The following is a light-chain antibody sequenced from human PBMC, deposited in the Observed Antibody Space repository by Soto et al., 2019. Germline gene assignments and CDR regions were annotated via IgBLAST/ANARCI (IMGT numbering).Light chain of an antibody. Sequence: EIVLTQSPGTLSLSPGERATLSCRASQSVSSNLAWYQQNPGQAPRLLIYGASTRATGIPARFSGSGSGTEFTLTISSLQSEDFAVYYCQQYNNWPPWTFGQGTKVDIK. V-gene: IGKV3-15*01. CDR3: QQYNNWPPWT. CDR2: GAS. CDR1: QSVSSN. J-gene: IGKJ1*01.